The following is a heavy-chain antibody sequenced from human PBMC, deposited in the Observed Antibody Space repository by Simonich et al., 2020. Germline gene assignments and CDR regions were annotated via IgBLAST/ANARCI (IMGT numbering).Heavy chain of an antibody. CDR1: GGSFSGYY. CDR2: INHSGST. D-gene: IGHD6-13*01. J-gene: IGHJ1*01. CDR3: ARGLRVAAAGTAFQH. Sequence: QVQLQQWGAGLLKPSETLSLTCAVYGGSFSGYYWSWIRQPPGKGPEWIGEINHSGSTNYTPSLKSRCTISVDTSKNQFSLKLSSVTAADTAVYYCARGLRVAAAGTAFQHWGQGTLVTVSS. V-gene: IGHV4-34*01.